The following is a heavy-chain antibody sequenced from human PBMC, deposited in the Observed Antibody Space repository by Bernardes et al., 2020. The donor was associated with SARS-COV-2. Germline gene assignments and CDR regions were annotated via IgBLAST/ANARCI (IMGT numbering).Heavy chain of an antibody. J-gene: IGHJ4*02. CDR1: GFSLSSNS. Sequence: GGSLRLSCAASGFSLSSNSMNWVRQAPGKGLEWVSYITSSSSTTYYADSVKGRFTISRDSAKNSLYLQMDSLRAEDTAVYYCARGKVGVANFDYWGQGTLVTVSS. V-gene: IGHV3-48*04. CDR3: ARGKVGVANFDY. CDR2: ITSSSSTT. D-gene: IGHD1-26*01.